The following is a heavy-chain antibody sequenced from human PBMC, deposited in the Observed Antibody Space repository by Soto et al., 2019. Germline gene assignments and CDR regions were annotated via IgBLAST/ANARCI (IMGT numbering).Heavy chain of an antibody. CDR3: ARPANAHSASSGYHHDAFDI. CDR1: GGSFSDYY. D-gene: IGHD3-22*01. Sequence: VQLQQWGAGLLKPSETLSLTCAVYGGSFSDYYWSWIRLIPGKGLEGIGEINYNGGANYNPSLKSRVTMSVDTSKNQFSVKMRFVTAADTALYYCARPANAHSASSGYHHDAFDIWGQGRKVTVSS. V-gene: IGHV4-34*01. J-gene: IGHJ3*02. CDR2: INYNGGA.